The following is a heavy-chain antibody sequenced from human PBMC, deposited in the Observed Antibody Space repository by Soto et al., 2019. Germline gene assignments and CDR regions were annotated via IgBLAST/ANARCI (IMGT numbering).Heavy chain of an antibody. V-gene: IGHV1-8*01. CDR1: GYTFTSYD. J-gene: IGHJ6*02. CDR2: MNPNSGNT. Sequence: ASVKVSCKASGYTFTSYDINWVRQATGQGLEWMGWMNPNSGNTGYAQKFQGRVTMTRNTSIGTAYMELSSLRSEDTAVYYCARGRKQLAFYYYYGMDVWGQGTTVTVSS. D-gene: IGHD6-13*01. CDR3: ARGRKQLAFYYYYGMDV.